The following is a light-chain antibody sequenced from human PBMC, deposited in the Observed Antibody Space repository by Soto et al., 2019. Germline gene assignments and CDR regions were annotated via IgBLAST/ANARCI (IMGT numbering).Light chain of an antibody. CDR3: CSYAGSSTLV. J-gene: IGLJ2*01. CDR2: EGT. Sequence: QSALTQPASVSGSPGQSITISCTGTSSDVGRYNLVSWYQHHPGKAPRLVIYEGTKRPSGISNRFSASKSGNTASLTISGLQAEDEADYYCCSYAGSSTLVFGGGTKLTVL. CDR1: SSDVGRYNL. V-gene: IGLV2-23*01.